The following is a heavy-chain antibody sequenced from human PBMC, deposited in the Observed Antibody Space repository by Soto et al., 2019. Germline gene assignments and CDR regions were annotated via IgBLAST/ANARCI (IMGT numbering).Heavy chain of an antibody. V-gene: IGHV3-21*01. CDR1: GFTFSSYS. CDR3: ARGKHITGGSGSYYDY. D-gene: IGHD3-10*01. Sequence: GGSLRLSCAASGFTFSSYSMNWVRQAPGKGLEWVSSISSSSSYIYYADSVKGRFTISRDNAKNSLYLQMNSLRAEDTAVYYCARGKHITGGSGSYYDYWGQGTLVTVSS. J-gene: IGHJ4*02. CDR2: ISSSSSYI.